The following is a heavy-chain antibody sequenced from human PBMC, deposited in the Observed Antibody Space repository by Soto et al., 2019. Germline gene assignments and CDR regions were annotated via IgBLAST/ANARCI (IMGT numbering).Heavy chain of an antibody. V-gene: IGHV1-69*08. CDR1: GGTFSSYT. D-gene: IGHD2-2*01. Sequence: QVQLVQSGAEVKKPGSSVKVSCKASGGTFSSYTISWVRQAPGQGLEWMGRIIPILGIANYAQKFQGRVTITADKSTSTAYMELSSLRSEDTAVYYCARELGHCSSTSCYGYYYYMDVWGKGTTVTVSS. J-gene: IGHJ6*03. CDR3: ARELGHCSSTSCYGYYYYMDV. CDR2: IIPILGIA.